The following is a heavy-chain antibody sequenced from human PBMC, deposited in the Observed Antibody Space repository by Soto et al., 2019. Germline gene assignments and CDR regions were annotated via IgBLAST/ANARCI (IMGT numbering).Heavy chain of an antibody. Sequence: GGSLRLSCAASGFTFSSYGMHWVRQAPGKGLEWVAVISYDGSNKYYADSVKGRFTISRDNSKNTLYLQMNSLRAEDTAVYYCVKDRRDGYNGPMDYWGQGTLVTVSS. CDR3: VKDRRDGYNGPMDY. CDR2: ISYDGSNK. J-gene: IGHJ4*02. CDR1: GFTFSSYG. V-gene: IGHV3-30*18. D-gene: IGHD5-12*01.